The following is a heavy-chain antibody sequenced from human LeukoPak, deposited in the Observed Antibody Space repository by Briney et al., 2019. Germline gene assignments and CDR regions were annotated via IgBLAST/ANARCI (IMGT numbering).Heavy chain of an antibody. D-gene: IGHD6-13*01. Sequence: ASVKVSCKASGYTFTGYYMHWVRQAPGQGLEWMGWINPNSGGTNYAQKFQGRVTMTRDTSISTAYMELSRLRSDDTAVYYCARSYSSRGAFDYWGQGTLVTVSS. J-gene: IGHJ4*02. CDR3: ARSYSSRGAFDY. CDR1: GYTFTGYY. CDR2: INPNSGGT. V-gene: IGHV1-2*02.